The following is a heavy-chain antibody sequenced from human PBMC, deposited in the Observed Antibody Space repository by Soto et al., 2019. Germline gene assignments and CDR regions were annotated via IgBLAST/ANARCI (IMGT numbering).Heavy chain of an antibody. J-gene: IGHJ4*02. CDR2: ISTNGGST. V-gene: IGHV3-64D*06. Sequence: GGSMRLSCSPSGFTFSRYARHWVRPTPGKGLEYVSSISTNGGSTHYADSVKGRFTISRDNSKNTQYLQMSSLRADDTAVYYCVKGEYYYDSSGYYPFDYWGQGTLVTVSS. CDR3: VKGEYYYDSSGYYPFDY. D-gene: IGHD3-22*01. CDR1: GFTFSRYA.